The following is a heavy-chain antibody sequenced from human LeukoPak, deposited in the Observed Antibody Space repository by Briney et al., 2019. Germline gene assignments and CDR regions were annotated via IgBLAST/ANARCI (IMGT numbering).Heavy chain of an antibody. V-gene: IGHV3-48*04. Sequence: GGSLRLSCAASGFTFSSYSMNWVRQAPGKGLEWVSYISSSSSTIYYADSVKGRFTISRDNAKNSLYLQMNSLRAEDTAVYYCVRGTWELQYWGQGTLVTVSS. CDR3: VRGTWELQY. CDR1: GFTFSSYS. CDR2: ISSSSSTI. J-gene: IGHJ4*02. D-gene: IGHD1-26*01.